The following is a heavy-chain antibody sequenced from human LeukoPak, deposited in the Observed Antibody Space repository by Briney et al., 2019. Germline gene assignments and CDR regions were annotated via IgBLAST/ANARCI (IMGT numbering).Heavy chain of an antibody. CDR1: GYTFTGYS. J-gene: IGHJ6*03. Sequence: ASVKVSCKASGYTFTGYSMHWVRQAPGQGLEWMGIINPSGGSTNYAQKFRGRVTMTRDTSTSTVYMELSSLRSEDTAVYYCARGPRITMVRGGQWYYYMDVWGEGTTVTISS. CDR3: ARGPRITMVRGGQWYYYMDV. CDR2: INPSGGST. V-gene: IGHV1-46*01. D-gene: IGHD3-10*01.